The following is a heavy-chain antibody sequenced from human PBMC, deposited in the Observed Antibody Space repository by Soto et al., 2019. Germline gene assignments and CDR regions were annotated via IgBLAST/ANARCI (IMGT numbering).Heavy chain of an antibody. V-gene: IGHV1-3*01. J-gene: IGHJ4*02. D-gene: IGHD3-16*01. Sequence: GASVKVSCKTSGYTFASYAIHWVRQAPGQRLEWMGWINVGNANTRYSQNFQDRVTITRDTSASTAYMELSSLRSEDTALYYCARERPTERTFSFDCWGQGTQVTVSS. CDR2: INVGNANT. CDR1: GYTFASYA. CDR3: ARERPTERTFSFDC.